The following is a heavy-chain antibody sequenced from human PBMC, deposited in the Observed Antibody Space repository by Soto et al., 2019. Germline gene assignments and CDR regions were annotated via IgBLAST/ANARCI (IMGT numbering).Heavy chain of an antibody. CDR1: GYTFTSYY. V-gene: IGHV1-46*03. D-gene: IGHD3-3*01. J-gene: IGHJ6*03. CDR2: INPSGGST. CDR3: ARDYYDFWSGLKERYYYYYMDV. Sequence: ASVKVSCKASGYTFTSYYIHWVRQAPGQGLEGMGIINPSGGSTSYAQKFQGRVTMTRDTSTSTVYMELSSLRSEDTAVYYCARDYYDFWSGLKERYYYYYMDVWGKGTTVTVSS.